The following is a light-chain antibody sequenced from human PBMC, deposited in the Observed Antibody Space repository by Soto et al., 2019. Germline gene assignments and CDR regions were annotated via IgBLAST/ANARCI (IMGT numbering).Light chain of an antibody. V-gene: IGLV2-14*01. J-gene: IGLJ1*01. CDR1: SSDIGAYNY. Sequence: QSALTQSASVSGSPGQSITISCTGTSSDIGAYNYVSWYQQHPGKAHKLMIYEVCNRPSGVSNRFSGSKSGNTASLTISGLQDEDEADYYCSSYTGSSTPYVFGTGTKLTVL. CDR2: EVC. CDR3: SSYTGSSTPYV.